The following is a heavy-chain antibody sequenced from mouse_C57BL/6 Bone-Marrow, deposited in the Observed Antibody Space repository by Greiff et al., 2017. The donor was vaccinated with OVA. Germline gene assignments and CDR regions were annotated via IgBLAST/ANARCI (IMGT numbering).Heavy chain of an antibody. CDR2: IYPRSGNT. CDR3: ARTWSTRDAMDY. Sequence: QVQLQQSGAELARPGASVKLSCKASGYTFTSYGISWVKQRTGQGLEWIGEIYPRSGNTYYNEKFKGKATLTADKSSSTAYMALRSLTSEDSAVDFCARTWSTRDAMDYWGQGTSVTVSS. D-gene: IGHD1-1*01. CDR1: GYTFTSYG. J-gene: IGHJ4*01. V-gene: IGHV1-81*01.